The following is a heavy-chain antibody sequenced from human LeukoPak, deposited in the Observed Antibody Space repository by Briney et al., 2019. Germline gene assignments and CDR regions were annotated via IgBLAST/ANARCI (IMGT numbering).Heavy chain of an antibody. CDR1: GGSVSSGGDH. Sequence: SETLSLTCSVSGGSVSSGGDHWTWIRQLPGKGLEWIGYIYYTRSTHYNPSLESRATISVDTSKNQLSLRLSSVTAADTAVYYCAREGEVVVPAAIYYMDVWGKGTTVTVSS. D-gene: IGHD2-2*02. V-gene: IGHV4-31*03. J-gene: IGHJ6*03. CDR2: IYYTRST. CDR3: AREGEVVVPAAIYYMDV.